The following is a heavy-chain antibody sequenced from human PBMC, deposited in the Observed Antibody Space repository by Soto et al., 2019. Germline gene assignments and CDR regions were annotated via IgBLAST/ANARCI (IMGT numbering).Heavy chain of an antibody. CDR1: GGIFSSYA. D-gene: IGHD3-3*02. Sequence: QVQLVQSGAEVKKPGSSVKVSCKASGGIFSSYAINWVRQAPGQGLEWMGGIIPIFGPANYAQKFQGRVTITADESTSTVYLEMSSLKSEDTAVYYCARAGRGAFNYYYGTDVWGQGTTVLVSS. V-gene: IGHV1-69*01. CDR3: ARAGRGAFNYYYGTDV. J-gene: IGHJ6*02. CDR2: IIPIFGPA.